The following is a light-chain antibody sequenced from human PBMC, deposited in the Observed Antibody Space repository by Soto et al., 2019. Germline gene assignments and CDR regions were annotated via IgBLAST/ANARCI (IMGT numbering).Light chain of an antibody. Sequence: EIVMTQSPDTLSVSPGERATLSCRASQSVSDRVVWYQQKPGQAPRLLIYGASTRATGIPARFSGRGSGTEFTLTISSLQSEDFAVYYCQQYNNWWTFGQGTKVDIK. CDR1: QSVSDR. CDR3: QQYNNWWT. CDR2: GAS. V-gene: IGKV3-15*01. J-gene: IGKJ1*01.